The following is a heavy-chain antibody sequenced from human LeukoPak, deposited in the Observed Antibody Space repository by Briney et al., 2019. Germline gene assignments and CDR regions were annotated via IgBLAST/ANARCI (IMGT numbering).Heavy chain of an antibody. CDR1: GFTFTYSA. CDR3: AKSLAVPGSPDQ. V-gene: IGHV3-23*01. Sequence: GSLRLSCAASGFTFTYSAMTWVRQAPGKGLEWVSTVSGSGGNTYYADSVKGRFTISRDNSENTVSLQMNSLRAQDTAVYYCAKSLAVPGSPDQWGQGTLVTVSS. CDR2: VSGSGGNT. J-gene: IGHJ4*02. D-gene: IGHD6-19*01.